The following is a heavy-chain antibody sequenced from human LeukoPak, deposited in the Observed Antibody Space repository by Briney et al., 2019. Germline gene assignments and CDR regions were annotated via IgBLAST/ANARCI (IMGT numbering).Heavy chain of an antibody. CDR1: GFTFTSYA. CDR3: AKMQGYFDY. V-gene: IGHV3-23*01. CDR2: ITGSGGTT. J-gene: IGHJ4*02. Sequence: GGSLRVSCAASGFTFTSYAMSWVRQAPGKRLEWVSAITGSGGTTYYADFVKGRFTISRDNSKNTLYLQMNGLRVEDTAVYYCAKMQGYFDYWGQGTLVTVSS.